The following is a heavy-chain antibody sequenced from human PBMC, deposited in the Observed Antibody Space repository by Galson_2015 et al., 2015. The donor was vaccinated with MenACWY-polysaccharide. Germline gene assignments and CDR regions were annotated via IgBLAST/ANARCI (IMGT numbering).Heavy chain of an antibody. CDR3: ARARSWSGYFAFDF. CDR2: IKQSGTEK. Sequence: SLRLSCAASGFPFSGSWMTWIRQAPGKGLEWVATIKQSGTEKYYVDSLEGRFTVSRDDAKNSLYLQMNSLRDEDTAVYYCARARSWSGYFAFDFWGQGTIVTVSS. J-gene: IGHJ3*01. CDR1: GFPFSGSW. V-gene: IGHV3-7*01. D-gene: IGHD3-3*01.